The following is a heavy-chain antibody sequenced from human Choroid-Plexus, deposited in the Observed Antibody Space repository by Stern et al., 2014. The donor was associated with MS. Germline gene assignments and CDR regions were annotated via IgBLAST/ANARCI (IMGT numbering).Heavy chain of an antibody. Sequence: QVQLVQSGGGVAQPGRPLILSCAASGFTFSNFGMHWVRQAPGKGLERVALISYDGSDTYYADSVKGRFTIFRDNSKNTLYMHMNSLRAEDTAVYYCAKDRQWSTYFFDYWGQGSLVTVSS. CDR3: AKDRQWSTYFFDY. CDR2: ISYDGSDT. CDR1: GFTFSNFG. D-gene: IGHD2-15*01. J-gene: IGHJ4*02. V-gene: IGHV3-30*18.